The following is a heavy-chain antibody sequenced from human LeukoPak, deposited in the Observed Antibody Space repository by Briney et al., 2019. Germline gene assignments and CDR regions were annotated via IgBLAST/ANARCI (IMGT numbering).Heavy chain of an antibody. V-gene: IGHV3-48*01. CDR1: GFTFSSYG. CDR3: ARNWDY. Sequence: PGGSLRLSCAASGFTFSSYGMHWVRQAPGKGLEWVSYISSSSSTIYYADSVKGRFTISRDNAKNSLYLQMNSLRAEDTAVYYCARNWDYWGQGTLVTVSS. J-gene: IGHJ4*02. CDR2: ISSSSSTI.